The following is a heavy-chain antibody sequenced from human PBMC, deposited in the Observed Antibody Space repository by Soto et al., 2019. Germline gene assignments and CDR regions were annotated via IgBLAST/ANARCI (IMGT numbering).Heavy chain of an antibody. V-gene: IGHV3-30*18. Sequence: QVHLVESGGGVVQPGRSLRLSCAASGFTFTSFGIHWVRQAPGKGLEWVAVVSYDGIDENYADSVKGRFSISRDNSKNTVYLQMNSLIGAAPAVYYCAKVLPEIATTTPPYWGQGTLVTVSS. CDR3: AKVLPEIATTTPPY. CDR1: GFTFTSFG. D-gene: IGHD2-21*01. CDR2: VSYDGIDE. J-gene: IGHJ4*02.